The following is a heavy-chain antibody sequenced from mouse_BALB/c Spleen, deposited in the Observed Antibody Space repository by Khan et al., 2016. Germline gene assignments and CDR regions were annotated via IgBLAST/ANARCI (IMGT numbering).Heavy chain of an antibody. V-gene: IGHV10S3*01. Sequence: EVQLVETGGGLVQPKGSLKLSCAASGFTFNTNAMNWVRQAPGKGLEWVARIRSKSNNYATYYADSVKERITISRDDSQSMLYLQMNNLKTEDTAVTSCVIERPYYRLPATFNYWGQGTTLTVSS. CDR2: IRSKSNNYAT. CDR3: VIERPYYRLPATFNY. J-gene: IGHJ2*01. D-gene: IGHD2-14*01. CDR1: GFTFNTNA.